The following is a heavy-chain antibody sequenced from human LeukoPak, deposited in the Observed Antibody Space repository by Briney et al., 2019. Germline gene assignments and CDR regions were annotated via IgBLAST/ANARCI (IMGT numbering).Heavy chain of an antibody. Sequence: ASLKVSCKASGYTFTTYGINWVRQAPGQGLEWMGWISAYNGNTNYAQKFQGRVTMTTDTSTSTAYMELRSLRSDDTALYYCATSLNYGDNGESTNYNWFDPWGQGTLVTVSS. CDR1: GYTFTTYG. D-gene: IGHD4/OR15-4a*01. CDR3: ATSLNYGDNGESTNYNWFDP. CDR2: ISAYNGNT. V-gene: IGHV1-18*01. J-gene: IGHJ5*02.